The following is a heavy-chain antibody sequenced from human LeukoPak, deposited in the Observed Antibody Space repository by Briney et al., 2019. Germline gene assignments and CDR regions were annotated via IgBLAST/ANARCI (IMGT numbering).Heavy chain of an antibody. CDR2: IDYSGAT. V-gene: IGHV4-59*01. Sequence: SETLSLTCTVSGGSISTYYWTWIRQPPGKGLEWIGYIDYSGATNYNPSLKSRVTMSVDTSKHQFSLKLSSVTAADTAVYYCARVGSYCFEYWGQGTLVTVSP. D-gene: IGHD3-10*01. J-gene: IGHJ4*02. CDR3: ARVGSYCFEY. CDR1: GGSISTYY.